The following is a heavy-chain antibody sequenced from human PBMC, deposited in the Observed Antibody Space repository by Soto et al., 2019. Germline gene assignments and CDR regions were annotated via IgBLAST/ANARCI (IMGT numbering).Heavy chain of an antibody. CDR3: ARENSYFDY. V-gene: IGHV1-18*01. J-gene: IGHJ4*02. Sequence: QIQLLQSGAEVKKPGASVKVTCKASGYTFRNFGISWVRQAPGQGLEWMGWISAYTANANYAPKCQGRLTMPADTSTSTAYMELRSLRSDDTAVYYCARENSYFDYWGQGSLVTVSS. CDR2: ISAYTANA. CDR1: GYTFRNFG.